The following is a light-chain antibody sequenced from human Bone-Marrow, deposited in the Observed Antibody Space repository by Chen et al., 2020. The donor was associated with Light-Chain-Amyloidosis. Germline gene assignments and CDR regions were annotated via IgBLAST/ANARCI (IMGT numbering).Light chain of an antibody. CDR3: QSADSSGTYEVI. J-gene: IGLJ2*01. V-gene: IGLV3-25*03. CDR1: DLPTKY. Sequence: SYELTQPPSVSVSPGQTARITCSGDDLPTKYAYWYQQKPGQAPVLVIHRATDRPSGISERFSCASAGTTATLTISGVQAEDEADYHCQSADSSGTYEVIFGGGTKLTVL. CDR2: RAT.